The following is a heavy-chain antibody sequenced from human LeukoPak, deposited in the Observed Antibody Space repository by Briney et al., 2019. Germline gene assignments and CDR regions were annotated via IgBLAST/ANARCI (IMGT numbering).Heavy chain of an antibody. Sequence: GGSLRLSCAASGFTFSSYSMNWGRQAPGKGLEWVSSISSSSSSIYYADSVKGRFTISRDNAKNSLYLQMNSLRAEDTAVYYCASHYDILTGSNRFDYWGQGTLVTVSS. V-gene: IGHV3-21*01. CDR1: GFTFSSYS. D-gene: IGHD3-9*01. J-gene: IGHJ4*02. CDR2: ISSSSSSI. CDR3: ASHYDILTGSNRFDY.